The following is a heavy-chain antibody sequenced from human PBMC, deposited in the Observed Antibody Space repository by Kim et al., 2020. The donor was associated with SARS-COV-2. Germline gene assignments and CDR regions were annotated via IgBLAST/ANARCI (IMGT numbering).Heavy chain of an antibody. J-gene: IGHJ6*02. V-gene: IGHV3-21*01. D-gene: IGHD1-26*01. Sequence: ADSVKGRFTIPRDNAKNSLYLQMNSLRAEDTAVYYCASDSGSYYNYGMDVWGQGTTVTVSS. CDR3: ASDSGSYYNYGMDV.